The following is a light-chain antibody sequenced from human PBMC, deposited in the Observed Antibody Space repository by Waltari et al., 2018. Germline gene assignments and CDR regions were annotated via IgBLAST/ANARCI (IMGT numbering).Light chain of an antibody. Sequence: QSALTQPASVSESPGPSVTFLCPGTSNDAGGYHSPSWYQEHPGQAPRVIIYDVSDRPSGVSDRFSGSKSGNTASLTISGLQAEDEADYYCSSQSSNDVVLFGGGTKLTVL. CDR2: DVS. CDR1: SNDAGGYHS. J-gene: IGLJ2*01. V-gene: IGLV2-14*01. CDR3: SSQSSNDVVL.